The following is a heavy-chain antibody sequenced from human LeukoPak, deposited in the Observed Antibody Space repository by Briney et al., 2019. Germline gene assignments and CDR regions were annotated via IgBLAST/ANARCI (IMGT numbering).Heavy chain of an antibody. CDR3: ARGISSSSCDY. CDR1: GYTFTGYY. Sequence: GASVKVSCKASGYTFTGYYIHWVRQAPGQGLEWMGWINPNSGDTNYAQKFQGRVTMTRDTSISTAYMELSRLKSDDTAVYYCARGISSSSCDYWGQGTLVTVSS. V-gene: IGHV1-2*02. J-gene: IGHJ4*02. CDR2: INPNSGDT. D-gene: IGHD6-6*01.